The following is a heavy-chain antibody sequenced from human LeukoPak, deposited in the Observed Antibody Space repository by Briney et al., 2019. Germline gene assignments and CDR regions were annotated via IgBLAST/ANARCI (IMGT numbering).Heavy chain of an antibody. CDR1: GGTFSSYA. V-gene: IGHV1-69*13. J-gene: IGHJ4*02. Sequence: ASVKVSCKASGGTFSSYAISWVRQAPGQGLEWMGGIIPIFGTANYAQKFQGRVTITADESTSTAYMELSSLRSEDTAVYYCARDLLGGRVPFDYWGQGTLVTVSS. CDR3: ARDLLGGRVPFDY. D-gene: IGHD3-16*01. CDR2: IIPIFGTA.